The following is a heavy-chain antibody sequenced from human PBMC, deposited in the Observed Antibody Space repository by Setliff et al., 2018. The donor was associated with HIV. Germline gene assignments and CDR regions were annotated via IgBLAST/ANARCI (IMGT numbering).Heavy chain of an antibody. CDR2: ISAYNGNT. J-gene: IGHJ4*02. CDR3: ARDDLTFILDLDY. D-gene: IGHD1-1*01. V-gene: IGHV1-18*01. Sequence: ASVKVPCKASGYTFTSYGISWVRQAPGQGLEWMGWISAYNGNTNYTQKLQGRVTMTSDTSISTAYMELSRLTSDDSAVYYCARDDLTFILDLDYWGQGTLVTVSS. CDR1: GYTFTSYG.